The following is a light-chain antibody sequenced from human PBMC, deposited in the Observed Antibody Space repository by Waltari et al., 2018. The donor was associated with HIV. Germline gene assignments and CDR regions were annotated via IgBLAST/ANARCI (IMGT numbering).Light chain of an antibody. V-gene: IGKV4-1*01. CDR2: WAS. CDR1: PSILSSSGNKYF. CDR3: HKYHTTPYT. Sequence: DIVMTQSPESLTVSLGEGATISCKSSPSILSSSGNKYFLACYQKKPGQPPKSPIYWASTRASGVPARFSGSDSGTDFTLTISSLRAEDVAVYYCHKYHTTPYTFGQGTKLEI. J-gene: IGKJ2*01.